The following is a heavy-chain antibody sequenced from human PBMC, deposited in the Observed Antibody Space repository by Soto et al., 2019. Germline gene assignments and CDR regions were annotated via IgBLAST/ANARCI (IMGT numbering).Heavy chain of an antibody. CDR1: GGSISSGGYY. V-gene: IGHV4-31*03. CDR3: ARFYVDNCFDP. J-gene: IGHJ5*02. D-gene: IGHD5-12*01. CDR2: IYYSGST. Sequence: SETLSLTCTVSGGSISSGGYYWSWIRQHPGKGLEWIGYIYYSGSTYYNPSLKSRVTISVDTSKNQFSLKLSSVTAADTAVYYCARFYVDNCFDPWGQGTLVTVSS.